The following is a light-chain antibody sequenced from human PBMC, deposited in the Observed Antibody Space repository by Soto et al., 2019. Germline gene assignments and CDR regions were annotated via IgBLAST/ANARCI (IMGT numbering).Light chain of an antibody. Sequence: EIGMTQSPATLSGSPGESATLSWGASQSVSRDLAWYQKKTGQAPRLLIYYTSTRATGFPARLSGGGSGTEFTITISSMQSEDSAFYYCQQYNKWPITFGHGTRLEI. V-gene: IGKV3-15*01. CDR1: QSVSRD. CDR2: YTS. J-gene: IGKJ5*01. CDR3: QQYNKWPIT.